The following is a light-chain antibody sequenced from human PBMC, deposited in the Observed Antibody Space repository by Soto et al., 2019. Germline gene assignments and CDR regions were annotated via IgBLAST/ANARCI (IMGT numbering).Light chain of an antibody. CDR2: SYN. CDR1: RSNIGNNP. Sequence: SVLTQPPSASGTPGQRVTISCSGSRSNIGNNPVNWFQQLPGTAPKLLIHSYNQRPSGVPDRFSGSNSGTSAFLAISGLQSGDEADYYCAAWDDSLSSYVFGAGTKVTVL. CDR3: AAWDDSLSSYV. J-gene: IGLJ1*01. V-gene: IGLV1-44*01.